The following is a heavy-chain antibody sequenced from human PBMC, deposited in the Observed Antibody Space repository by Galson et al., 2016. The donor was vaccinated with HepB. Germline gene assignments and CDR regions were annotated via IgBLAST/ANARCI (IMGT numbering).Heavy chain of an antibody. CDR3: ARPPYYDFWSGFGR. CDR1: GYSFTSYW. Sequence: SGAEVKKPGESLKISCKASGYSFTSYWIGWARQMPGKGLEWMGIIFRGDSDTKYSPSFGGLVTISVDRSVNTAYLQWSSLRASDTAIYYCARPPYYDFWSGFGRWGQGTLVTVSS. V-gene: IGHV5-51*03. D-gene: IGHD3-3*01. CDR2: IFRGDSDT. J-gene: IGHJ4*02.